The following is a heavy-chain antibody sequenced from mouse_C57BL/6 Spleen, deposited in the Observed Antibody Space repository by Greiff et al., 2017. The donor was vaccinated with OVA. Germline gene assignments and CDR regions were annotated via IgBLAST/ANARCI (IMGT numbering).Heavy chain of an antibody. V-gene: IGHV1-64*01. CDR3: EREGNGSSHYYAMDY. Sequence: QVQLQQPGAELVKPGASVKLSCKASGYTFTSYWMHWVKQRPGQGLEWIGMIHPNSGSTNYNEKFKSKATLTVDKSSSTAYMQLSSLTSEDSAVDYCEREGNGSSHYYAMDYWGQGTSGTVSS. CDR2: IHPNSGST. J-gene: IGHJ4*01. D-gene: IGHD1-1*01. CDR1: GYTFTSYW.